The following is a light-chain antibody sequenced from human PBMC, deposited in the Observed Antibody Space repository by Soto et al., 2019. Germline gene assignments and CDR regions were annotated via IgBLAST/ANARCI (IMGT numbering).Light chain of an antibody. CDR1: QSIDSR. J-gene: IGKJ4*02. V-gene: IGKV1-5*01. Sequence: EIELTQSPSTLSASVGDRVTVTCRSSQSIDSRLAWYQQKPGQAPKLLMYDASSLATGVSSRFSGSGSGTEFTLTISSLQPEDFATYYCQQYETSPLTFGRGTKVDIK. CDR2: DAS. CDR3: QQYETSPLT.